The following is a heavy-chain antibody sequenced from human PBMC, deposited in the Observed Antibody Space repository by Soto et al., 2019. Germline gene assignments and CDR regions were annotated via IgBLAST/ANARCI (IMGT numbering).Heavy chain of an antibody. D-gene: IGHD2-15*01. CDR2: INHSGST. J-gene: IGHJ1*01. V-gene: IGHV4-34*01. Sequence: SKTLSLTCAVYGGSFSDYYWSWIRQPPGKGLEWIGEINHSGSTNYNLSLKSRVTISVDTPKNQFSLKLSSVTAADTAVYYCARGKDIVVVVTAEYFQHWGQGALVTVSS. CDR1: GGSFSDYY. CDR3: ARGKDIVVVVTAEYFQH.